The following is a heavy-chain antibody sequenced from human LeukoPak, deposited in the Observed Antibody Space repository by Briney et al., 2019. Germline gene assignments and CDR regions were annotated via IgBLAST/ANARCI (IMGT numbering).Heavy chain of an antibody. J-gene: IGHJ4*02. CDR2: ISGSGVTT. Sequence: GGSLRLSCAASGFIFSSYAMTWVRQAPGKGLEWVSAISGSGVTTYYADSVKGRFTISRDNSKYTLYLQVNSLRAEDTAVYYCAKVRVATIGLFGYWGQGTRVTVSS. V-gene: IGHV3-23*01. D-gene: IGHD5-24*01. CDR3: AKVRVATIGLFGY. CDR1: GFIFSSYA.